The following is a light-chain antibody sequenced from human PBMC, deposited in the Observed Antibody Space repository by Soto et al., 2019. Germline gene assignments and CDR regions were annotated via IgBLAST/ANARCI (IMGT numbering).Light chain of an antibody. V-gene: IGKV3-15*01. CDR3: QQSYRTPHT. CDR1: QGVSSD. Sequence: EVVMTQSPDTLSLSPGERATLSCRASQGVSSDLAWYQQKPGQPPRLLIYGASTRATGIPARFSGSGSGTEFTLTISSLHPEDFATYYCQQSYRTPHTFGQGTKLETK. CDR2: GAS. J-gene: IGKJ2*01.